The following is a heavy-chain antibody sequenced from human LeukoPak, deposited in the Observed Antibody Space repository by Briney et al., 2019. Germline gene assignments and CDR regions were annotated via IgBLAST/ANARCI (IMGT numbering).Heavy chain of an antibody. Sequence: GESLQISCAASGFTFSSYSMNWVRQAPGKGLEWVSSISSSSSYIYYADSVKGRFTISRDNAKNSLYLQMNSLRAEDTAVYYCARHSYPDYSCLDYWGQGTLVTVSS. D-gene: IGHD4-11*01. CDR3: ARHSYPDYSCLDY. CDR1: GFTFSSYS. V-gene: IGHV3-21*01. J-gene: IGHJ4*02. CDR2: ISSSSSYI.